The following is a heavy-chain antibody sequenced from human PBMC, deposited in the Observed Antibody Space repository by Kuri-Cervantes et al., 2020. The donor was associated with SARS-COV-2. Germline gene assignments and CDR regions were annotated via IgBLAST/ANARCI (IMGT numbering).Heavy chain of an antibody. Sequence: SVKVSCKASGGTFSSYAISWVRQAPGQGLEWMGGIIPIFGTANYAQKFQGRVTVTRDTSTSTVYMELSSLRSEDTAVYYCARDFQLAPDITIFGVVIAAAFDIWGQGTMVTVSS. D-gene: IGHD3-3*01. CDR2: IIPIFGTA. CDR1: GGTFSSYA. V-gene: IGHV1-69*05. CDR3: ARDFQLAPDITIFGVVIAAAFDI. J-gene: IGHJ3*02.